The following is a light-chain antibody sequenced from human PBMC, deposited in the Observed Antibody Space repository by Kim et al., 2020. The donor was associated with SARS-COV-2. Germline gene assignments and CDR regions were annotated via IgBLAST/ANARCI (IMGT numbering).Light chain of an antibody. CDR3: QQYHSFPPT. CDR2: DTS. CDR1: QDISKY. Sequence: ASVGDIVTITCRASQDISKYLGWFQQKSGQAPKSLIYDTSILESGVPSKFSGSGSGTDFTLTISSLQPEDFATYYCQQYHSFPPTFGGGTRLEIK. J-gene: IGKJ5*01. V-gene: IGKV1-16*02.